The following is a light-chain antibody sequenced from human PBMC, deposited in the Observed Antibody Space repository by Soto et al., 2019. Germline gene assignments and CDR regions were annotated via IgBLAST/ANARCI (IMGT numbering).Light chain of an antibody. CDR1: QSVSSY. J-gene: IGKJ1*01. CDR2: DAS. CDR3: QHRSNWLWT. V-gene: IGKV3-11*01. Sequence: EIVLTQSPATLSLSPGERATLSCRASQSVSSYLAWYQQKPGQAPRLLIYDASNMATGIPARFSGSGSGTDFTLTISSLEPEDFAVDYCQHRSNWLWTFGQGTKVEIK.